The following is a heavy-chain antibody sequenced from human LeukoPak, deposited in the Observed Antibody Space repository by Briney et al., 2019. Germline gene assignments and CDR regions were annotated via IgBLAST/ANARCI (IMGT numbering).Heavy chain of an antibody. CDR1: GFTFSSYW. Sequence: GGSLRLSCAASGFTFSSYWMHWVRQAPGKGLVWVSRINTDGSTTSYADSVKGRFTISRDNAKNTLYLQMNSLRAEDTAVYYCARVAVGYWNFDPWGRGTLVTVSS. D-gene: IGHD2-15*01. V-gene: IGHV3-74*01. J-gene: IGHJ2*01. CDR2: INTDGSTT. CDR3: ARVAVGYWNFDP.